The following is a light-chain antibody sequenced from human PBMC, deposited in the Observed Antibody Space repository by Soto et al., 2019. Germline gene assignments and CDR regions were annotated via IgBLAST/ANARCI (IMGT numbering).Light chain of an antibody. Sequence: QSVLTQPPSVSGAPGQRVTISCTGSSSNIGAGYDVHWYQQLPGTAPKLLIYGNSNRPSGVPDRFSGSKSGTSASLAITGLQAEDWAYYFRQSYDSSLSGWVFGGGTKLTVL. J-gene: IGLJ3*02. CDR1: SSNIGAGYD. CDR2: GNS. CDR3: QSYDSSLSGWV. V-gene: IGLV1-40*01.